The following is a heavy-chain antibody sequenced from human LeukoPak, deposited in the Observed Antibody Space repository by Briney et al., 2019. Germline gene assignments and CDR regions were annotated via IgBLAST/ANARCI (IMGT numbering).Heavy chain of an antibody. V-gene: IGHV3-30*18. D-gene: IGHD6-13*01. CDR3: AKIATAYSSSWYRGYRYYGMDV. CDR2: ISYDGSTK. Sequence: GGSLRLSCAASGFTFSSYGMHWVRQAPGRGLEWVAVISYDGSTKFYANSVKGRFAISRDNSKNTLYLQMNSLRDEDTAAYACAKIATAYSSSWYRGYRYYGMDVWGQETTVTVSS. CDR1: GFTFSSYG. J-gene: IGHJ6*02.